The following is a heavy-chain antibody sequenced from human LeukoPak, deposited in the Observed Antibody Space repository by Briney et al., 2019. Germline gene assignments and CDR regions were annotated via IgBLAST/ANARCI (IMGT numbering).Heavy chain of an antibody. CDR1: GASITVGTFC. J-gene: IGHJ5*02. V-gene: IGHV4-39*07. D-gene: IGHD6-13*01. Sequence: PSNPESLSCSPAGASITVGTFCWGWVRQSPGKGLEWLGSVSYGGRPDYNPSLTSRVTMSFDASKNQFSLKLTSVTAADTAIYYCARVSDCFPSSCFSRWFDPWGQGTLVTISP. CDR3: ARVSDCFPSSCFSRWFDP. CDR2: VSYGGRP.